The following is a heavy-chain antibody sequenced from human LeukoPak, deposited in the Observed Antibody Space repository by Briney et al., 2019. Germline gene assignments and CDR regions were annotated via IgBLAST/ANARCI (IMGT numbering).Heavy chain of an antibody. J-gene: IGHJ5*02. D-gene: IGHD6-19*01. CDR3: IGILRSCWTP. V-gene: IGHV4-39*01. Sequence: SETLSLTCTVSGGSITSSRYYWGWIRQPPGKGLEWIGSIDYSGSTYSHPSLKSRATLSVDTSKNQCSLKLSSVTAGDTTVYYCIGILRSCWTPWGQGTLVTVSS. CDR2: IDYSGST. CDR1: GGSITSSRYY.